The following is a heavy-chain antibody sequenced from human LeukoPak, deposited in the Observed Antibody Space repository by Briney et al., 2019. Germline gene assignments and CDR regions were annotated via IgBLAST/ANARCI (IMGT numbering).Heavy chain of an antibody. CDR2: IIPIFGTA. J-gene: IGHJ6*02. D-gene: IGHD2-21*02. CDR1: GGTFSSYA. V-gene: IGHV1-69*13. Sequence: GASVKVSCKASGGTFSSYAISWVRQAPGQGLEWMGGIIPIFGTANYAQKFQGRVTITADESTSTAYMELSSLRSEDTAVYYCARDPGCGGDFPPPYYYGMDVWGQGTTVTVSS. CDR3: ARDPGCGGDFPPPYYYGMDV.